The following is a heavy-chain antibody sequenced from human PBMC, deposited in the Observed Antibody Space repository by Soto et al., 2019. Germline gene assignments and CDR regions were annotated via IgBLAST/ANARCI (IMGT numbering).Heavy chain of an antibody. D-gene: IGHD1-1*01. CDR3: ATWHQREHAYDV. Sequence: PGGSLRLSCAASGFTFSSYGMHWVRQTPGKGLEWVSALYDVDGSFYSDSVKGRFTTSSXXXXTXVXLXMXDXRPAXTAVYDCATWHQREHAYDVWGQGTTVTVSS. J-gene: IGHJ3*01. V-gene: IGHV3-NL1*01. CDR1: GFTFSSYG. CDR2: LYDVDGS.